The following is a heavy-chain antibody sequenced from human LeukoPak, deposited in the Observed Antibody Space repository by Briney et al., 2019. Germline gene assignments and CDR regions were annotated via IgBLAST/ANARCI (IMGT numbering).Heavy chain of an antibody. V-gene: IGHV4-30-4*01. CDR1: GGSXSSGDYY. Sequence: QXXSLTXXVSGGSXSSGDYYWSWIRQPPGKGLEWIGYIYYSGNTYYNPSLKSRVTISVDTSKNQFSLKLSSVTAADTAVYYCARHVSSASSGGWAPGDYWGQGTLVTVSS. CDR2: IYYSGNT. J-gene: IGHJ4*02. D-gene: IGHD6-19*01. CDR3: ARHVSSASSGGWAPGDY.